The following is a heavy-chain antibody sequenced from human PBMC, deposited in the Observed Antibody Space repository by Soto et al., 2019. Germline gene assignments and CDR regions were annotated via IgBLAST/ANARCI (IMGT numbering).Heavy chain of an antibody. V-gene: IGHV4-30-4*01. Sequence: QVQLQESGPGLVKPSQTLSLTCTVSGVSISSGGPYWSWIRQTPGKGLEWVGYIQVRGYTFYNPSLEGLVAMSVDTSKNQFSLDLTSVTSADAAVYYCLRDTSWSRPYRSQGTLVTFSS. CDR1: GVSISSGGPY. CDR2: IQVRGYT. CDR3: LRDTSWSRPY. J-gene: IGHJ4*02. D-gene: IGHD2-15*01.